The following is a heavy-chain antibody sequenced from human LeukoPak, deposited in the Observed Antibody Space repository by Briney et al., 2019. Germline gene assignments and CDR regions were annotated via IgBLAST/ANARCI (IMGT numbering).Heavy chain of an antibody. CDR2: IYWDDDK. J-gene: IGHJ3*02. CDR1: GGSISSSSYY. V-gene: IGHV2-5*02. D-gene: IGHD1-26*01. Sequence: TLSLTCTVSGGSISSSSYYWGWIRQPPGKALEWLALIYWDDDKRYSPSLKSRLTITNDTSKNQVVLTMTNMDPVDSATYYCAHAPGVGAFDIWGQGTVVTVSS. CDR3: AHAPGVGAFDI.